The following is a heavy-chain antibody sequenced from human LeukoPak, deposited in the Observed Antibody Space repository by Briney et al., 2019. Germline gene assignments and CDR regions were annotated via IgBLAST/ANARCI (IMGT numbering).Heavy chain of an antibody. CDR1: GFTFDDYT. J-gene: IGHJ4*02. Sequence: PGGSLRLSCAASGFTFDDYTMHWVRQTPGKGLYWVSLISWDGGSTYYADSVKGRFTISRDNSKNSLYLQMNSLRTDDSALYYCAKATFASGRNPFPPDYWGQGTLVTVSS. CDR2: ISWDGGST. CDR3: AKATFASGRNPFPPDY. V-gene: IGHV3-43*01. D-gene: IGHD1-14*01.